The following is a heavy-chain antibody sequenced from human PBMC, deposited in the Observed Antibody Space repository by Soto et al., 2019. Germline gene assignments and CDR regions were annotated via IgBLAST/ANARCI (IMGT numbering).Heavy chain of an antibody. CDR3: AKDLYYDILTPRYYYYGMDV. D-gene: IGHD3-9*01. CDR2: ISYDGSNK. CDR1: GFTFSSYG. Sequence: QVQLVESGGGVVQPGRSLRLSCAASGFTFSSYGMHWVRQAPGKGLEWVAVISYDGSNKYYADSVKGRFTISRDNSKNTLYLQMNSLRAEDTAVYYCAKDLYYDILTPRYYYYGMDVWGQGTTVTVSS. J-gene: IGHJ6*02. V-gene: IGHV3-30*18.